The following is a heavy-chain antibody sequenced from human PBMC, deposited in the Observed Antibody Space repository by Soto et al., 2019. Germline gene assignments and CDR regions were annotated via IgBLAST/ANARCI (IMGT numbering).Heavy chain of an antibody. CDR2: IYYSGST. V-gene: IGHV4-61*01. D-gene: IGHD2-15*01. CDR1: GGSVSSGIYY. Sequence: SETLSLTCTVSGGSVSSGIYYWSWIRHPPGKGLEWIGYIYYSGSTNYNPSLKSRVTISVDTSKSSLYLQMNSLRDEDTAVYYCARVSYGGNLGYWGQGTLVTVSS. CDR3: ARVSYGGNLGY. J-gene: IGHJ4*02.